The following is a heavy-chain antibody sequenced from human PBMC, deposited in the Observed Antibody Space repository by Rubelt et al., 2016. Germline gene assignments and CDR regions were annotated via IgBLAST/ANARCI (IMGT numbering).Heavy chain of an antibody. Sequence: QVQLQESGPGLVKPSGTLSLTCAVSGGSITSSNWWSWVRQPPGKGLEWIGEIFHTGSTNYNPSLKSRVTISVDRSKNQFSLKLTSVTAADPAVYYCALGDHSGTPIDYWGQGTVVTVSS. CDR2: IFHTGST. D-gene: IGHD1-1*01. V-gene: IGHV4-4*02. CDR1: GGSITSSNW. CDR3: ALGDHSGTPIDY. J-gene: IGHJ4*02.